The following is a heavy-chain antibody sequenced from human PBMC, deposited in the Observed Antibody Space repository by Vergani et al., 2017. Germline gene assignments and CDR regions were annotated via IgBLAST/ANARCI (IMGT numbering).Heavy chain of an antibody. J-gene: IGHJ3*01. CDR3: AREIQVTQALDL. Sequence: QAHLVESGGGLVKPGGSLRLSCAASGFPSSDFYMAWIRQAPGNGLEWVAYISKSGHAIHYADSVKGRFTLSRDSAKNSLSLQINSLRVEDTALYYCAREIQVTQALDLWGRGTMVTVSS. CDR1: GFPSSDFY. D-gene: IGHD2-21*02. CDR2: ISKSGHAI. V-gene: IGHV3-11*01.